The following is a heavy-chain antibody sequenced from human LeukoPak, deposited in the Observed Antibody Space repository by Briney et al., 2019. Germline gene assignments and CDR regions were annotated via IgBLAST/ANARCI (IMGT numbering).Heavy chain of an antibody. Sequence: ASVKVSCKASGYTFTSYYMHWVRQAPGQGLEWMGIINPSGGSTSYAQKFQGRVTMTRDTSTSTVYVELSSLRSEDTAVYYCARDLGSGYSSGWYNHNWFDPWGQGTLVTVSS. CDR1: GYTFTSYY. J-gene: IGHJ5*02. D-gene: IGHD6-19*01. CDR3: ARDLGSGYSSGWYNHNWFDP. CDR2: INPSGGST. V-gene: IGHV1-46*01.